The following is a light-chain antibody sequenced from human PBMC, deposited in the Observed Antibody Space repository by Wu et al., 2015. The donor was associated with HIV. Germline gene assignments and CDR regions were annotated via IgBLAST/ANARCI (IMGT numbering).Light chain of an antibody. J-gene: IGKJ5*01. V-gene: IGKV1-39*01. CDR2: AAS. Sequence: DIQMTQSPSSLSASVGDRVTITCRASQSISSYLNWYQQKPGKAPKLLIYAASSLQSGVPSRFSGSGSGTDFTLTISSLQPEDFATYYCQQSYSTRITFG. CDR1: QSISSY. CDR3: QQSYSTRIT.